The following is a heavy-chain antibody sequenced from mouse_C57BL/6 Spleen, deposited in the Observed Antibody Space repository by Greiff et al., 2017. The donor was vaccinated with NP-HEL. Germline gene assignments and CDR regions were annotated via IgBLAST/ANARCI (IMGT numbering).Heavy chain of an antibody. CDR2: INYDGSST. D-gene: IGHD1-1*01. CDR1: GFTFSDYY. V-gene: IGHV5-16*01. J-gene: IGHJ1*03. CDR3: AREAPYYYGSSYGYFDV. Sequence: EVQLQESEGGLVQPGSSMKLSCTASGFTFSDYYMAWVRQVPEKGLEWVANINYDGSSTYYLDSLKSRFIISRDNAKNILYLQMSSLKSEDTATYYCAREAPYYYGSSYGYFDVWGTGTTVTVSS.